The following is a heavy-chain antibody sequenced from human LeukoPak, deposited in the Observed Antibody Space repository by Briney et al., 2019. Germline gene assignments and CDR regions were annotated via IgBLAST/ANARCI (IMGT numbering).Heavy chain of an antibody. CDR1: GGSISSYY. D-gene: IGHD3-10*01. CDR3: ARGMDYYGSGRIVFDY. Sequence: PSETLSLTCTVSGGSISSYYRSWIRQPPGKGLERIGYIYYSGSTNYNPSLKGRVTISVDTSKNQFSLKLSSVTAADTAVYYCARGMDYYGSGRIVFDYWGQGTLVTVSS. CDR2: IYYSGST. V-gene: IGHV4-59*01. J-gene: IGHJ4*02.